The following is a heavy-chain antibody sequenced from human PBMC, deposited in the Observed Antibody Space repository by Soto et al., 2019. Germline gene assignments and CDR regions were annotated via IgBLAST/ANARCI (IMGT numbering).Heavy chain of an antibody. D-gene: IGHD3-22*01. CDR2: IYYSGST. CDR1: GGSISSGDYY. J-gene: IGHJ4*02. V-gene: IGHV4-30-4*01. CDR3: ARVGVNYYDSSGYYPLDY. Sequence: SETLSLTCTVSGGSISSGDYYWSWIRQPPGKGLEWIGYIYYSGSTYYNPSLKNRVNISVDTSKNQFSLKLSSVTAADTAVYYCARVGVNYYDSSGYYPLDYWGQGTQVTVSS.